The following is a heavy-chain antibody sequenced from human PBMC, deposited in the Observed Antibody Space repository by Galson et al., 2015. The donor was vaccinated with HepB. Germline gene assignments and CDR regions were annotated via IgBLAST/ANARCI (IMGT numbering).Heavy chain of an antibody. Sequence: SLRLSCAASGFTFSSYAMHWVRQAPGKGLEWVAVISYDGSNKYYADSVKGRFTISRDNSKNTLYLQMNSLRAEDTAVYYCARWWYGSSWELDYWGQGTLVTVSS. CDR3: ARWWYGSSWELDY. D-gene: IGHD6-13*01. V-gene: IGHV3-30-3*01. CDR1: GFTFSSYA. J-gene: IGHJ4*02. CDR2: ISYDGSNK.